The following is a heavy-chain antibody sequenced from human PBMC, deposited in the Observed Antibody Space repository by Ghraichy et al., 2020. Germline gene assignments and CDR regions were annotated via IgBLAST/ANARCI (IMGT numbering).Heavy chain of an antibody. V-gene: IGHV3-48*02. Sequence: GGSLRLSCAASEFTFSTYTMNWVRQAPGKGLEWISSISTTSNSIYYADSVKGRFTISRDNAKSSLYLQMNSLRDEDTAVYYCARGKQWLVQGAFDIWGQGTMVTVSS. CDR3: ARGKQWLVQGAFDI. CDR2: ISTTSNSI. J-gene: IGHJ3*02. D-gene: IGHD6-19*01. CDR1: EFTFSTYT.